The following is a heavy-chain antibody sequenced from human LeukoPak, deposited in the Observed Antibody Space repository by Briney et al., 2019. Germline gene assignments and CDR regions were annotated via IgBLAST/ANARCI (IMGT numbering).Heavy chain of an antibody. Sequence: SETLSLTCAVYGGSFSGYYWSWIRQPPGEGLEWTGEINHSGSTNYNPSLKSRVTISVDTSKNQFSLKLSSVTAADTAVYYCARGRQGGPGSYPDYGMDVWAKGPRSPSP. CDR3: ARGRQGGPGSYPDYGMDV. CDR1: GGSFSGYY. J-gene: IGHJ6*02. CDR2: INHSGST. D-gene: IGHD3-10*01. V-gene: IGHV4-34*01.